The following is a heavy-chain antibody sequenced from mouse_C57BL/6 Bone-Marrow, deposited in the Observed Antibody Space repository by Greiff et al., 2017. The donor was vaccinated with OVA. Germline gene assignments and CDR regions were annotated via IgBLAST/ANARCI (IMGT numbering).Heavy chain of an antibody. D-gene: IGHD2-5*01. CDR1: GYSITSGYY. CDR2: ISYDGSN. J-gene: IGHJ4*01. Sequence: VQLKESGPGLVKPSQSLSLTCSVTGYSITSGYYWNWIRQFPGNKLEWMGYISYDGSNNYNASLKNRISITRDTSKNQFFLKLNSVTTEDTATYYCARDAYYSNDDYYAMDYWGRGNAVTVSS. V-gene: IGHV3-6*01. CDR3: ARDAYYSNDDYYAMDY.